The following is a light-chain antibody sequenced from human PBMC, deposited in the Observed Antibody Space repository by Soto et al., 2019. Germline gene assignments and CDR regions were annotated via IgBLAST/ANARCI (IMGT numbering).Light chain of an antibody. CDR3: QHYDDIPRT. CDR2: DAA. J-gene: IGKJ3*01. V-gene: IGKV1-33*01. Sequence: DLQMTQSPSSLSASVGDRVTITCQASQDIRNYLNWYQQKPGKAPKLLIHDAANLETGVPSRFSGSGSGTDYTFTISSLQPEDIATYYCQHYDDIPRTFGPGTKVDIK. CDR1: QDIRNY.